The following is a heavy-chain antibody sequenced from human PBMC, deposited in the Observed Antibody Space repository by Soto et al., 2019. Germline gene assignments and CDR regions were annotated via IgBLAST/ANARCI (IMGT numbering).Heavy chain of an antibody. D-gene: IGHD1-20*01. J-gene: IGHJ4*02. V-gene: IGHV1-3*01. Sequence: GASVKVSCKASGYTITCCAMHWVRQAPGQRPEWMGWINAGNGNTKYSQKLQGRITITRDTSASTAYMELSSLRSEDTAVYYCARGITLPTPLDYWGQGTLVTVS. CDR3: ARGITLPTPLDY. CDR2: INAGNGNT. CDR1: GYTITCCA.